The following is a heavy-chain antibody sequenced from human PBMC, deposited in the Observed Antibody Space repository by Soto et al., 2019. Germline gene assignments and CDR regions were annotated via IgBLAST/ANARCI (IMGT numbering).Heavy chain of an antibody. CDR2: MNPNSGTT. CDR1: GYTFTSYD. V-gene: IGHV1-8*01. J-gene: IGHJ5*02. D-gene: IGHD2-15*01. CDR3: ARVLDGGAAATINWFDP. Sequence: ASVKVSCKASGYTFTSYDINWVRQATGQGLEWTGWMNPNSGTTGYAQKFQCRVTMTRNTSISTAYMEMSSLRSEDTDVYYCARVLDGGAAATINWFDPWGQGTLVTVSS.